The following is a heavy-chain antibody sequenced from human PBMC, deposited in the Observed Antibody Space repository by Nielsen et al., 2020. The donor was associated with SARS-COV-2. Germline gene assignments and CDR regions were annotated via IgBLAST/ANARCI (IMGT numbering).Heavy chain of an antibody. CDR2: ISWNSGSI. Sequence: SLKISCAASGFTFDDYAMHWVRQAPGKGLEWVSGISWNSGSIGYADSVKGRFTISRDNAKNSLYLQMNSLRAEDTALYYCAKTDDAFDIWGQGTMVTVSS. V-gene: IGHV3-9*01. CDR1: GFTFDDYA. J-gene: IGHJ3*02. CDR3: AKTDDAFDI.